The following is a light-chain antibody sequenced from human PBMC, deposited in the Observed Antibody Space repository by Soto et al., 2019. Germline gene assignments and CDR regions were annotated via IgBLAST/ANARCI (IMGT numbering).Light chain of an antibody. Sequence: EIVLTQSPATLSFSPGERATLSCRASQSVDKYLVWYQQKPGQAPTLLLYDASSRATGSPARFSGSGSGTDFSLTITRLEPEDFAVYACQQRTTWPLTFGGGTKLEIK. CDR3: QQRTTWPLT. CDR2: DAS. CDR1: QSVDKY. V-gene: IGKV3-11*01. J-gene: IGKJ4*01.